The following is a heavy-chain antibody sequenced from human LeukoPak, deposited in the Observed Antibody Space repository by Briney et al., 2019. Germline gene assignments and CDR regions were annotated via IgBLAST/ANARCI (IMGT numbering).Heavy chain of an antibody. V-gene: IGHV4-59*01. CDR3: ARVDYLYGSGSYYYYFDY. CDR2: IYYSGST. J-gene: IGHJ4*02. CDR1: GGSISSYY. D-gene: IGHD3-10*01. Sequence: PSETLSLTCTVSGGSISSYYWSWIRQPPGKGLEWIGYIYYSGSTNYNPSLKSRVTISVDTSKNQFSLKLSSVTAADTAVYYCARVDYLYGSGSYYYYFDYWGQGTLVTVSS.